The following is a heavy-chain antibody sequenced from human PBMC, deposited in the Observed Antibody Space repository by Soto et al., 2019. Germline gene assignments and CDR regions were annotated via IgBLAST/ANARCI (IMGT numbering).Heavy chain of an antibody. CDR2: IYPGDSDT. D-gene: IGHD1-26*01. CDR3: ASSSGSYSYYYYGMDV. CDR1: GYSFTSYW. Sequence: PGESLKISCKGSGYSFTSYWIGWVRQMPGKGLEWMGIIYPGDSDTRYSPSFQGQVTISADKSISTAYLQWSSLKASDTAMYYCASSSGSYSYYYYGMDVWGQGTTVTVSS. J-gene: IGHJ6*02. V-gene: IGHV5-51*01.